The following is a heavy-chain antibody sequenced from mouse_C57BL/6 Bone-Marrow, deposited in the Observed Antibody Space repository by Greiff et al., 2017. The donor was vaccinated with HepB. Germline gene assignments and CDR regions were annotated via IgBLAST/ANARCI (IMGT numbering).Heavy chain of an antibody. V-gene: IGHV5-6*01. CDR2: ISSGGSYT. CDR1: GFTFSSYG. Sequence: VQLKESGGDLVKPGGSLKLSCAASGFTFSSYGMSWVRQTPDKRLEWVATISSGGSYTYYPDSVKGRFTISRDNAKNTLYLQMSSLKSEDTAMYYCARGLGFFDYWGQGTTLTVSS. D-gene: IGHD4-1*01. J-gene: IGHJ2*01. CDR3: ARGLGFFDY.